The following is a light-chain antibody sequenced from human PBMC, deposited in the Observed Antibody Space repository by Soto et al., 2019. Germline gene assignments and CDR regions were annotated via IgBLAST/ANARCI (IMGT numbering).Light chain of an antibody. CDR3: AAWDDSLSGVL. CDR1: SSNIGSNY. J-gene: IGLJ2*01. CDR2: RND. V-gene: IGLV1-47*01. Sequence: QSVLTQPPSASGTPGQRVTISCSGSSSNIGSNYVYWYQQLPGTAPKVLIYRNDQRPSGVPDRFSGSKSGTSASLAISGLRSEDEADYYCAAWDDSLSGVLFGGGTQLTVL.